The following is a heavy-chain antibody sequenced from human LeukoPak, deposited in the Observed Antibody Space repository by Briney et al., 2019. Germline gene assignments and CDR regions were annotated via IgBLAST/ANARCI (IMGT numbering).Heavy chain of an antibody. J-gene: IGHJ4*02. CDR3: AKFGRSTSPVN. CDR2: IRPDGSEK. Sequence: GGSLRLSCAASGFTFSRYWMSWVRQAPGKGLEWVGNIRPDGSEKQYVDSVKGRFTISRDNAQNSLYLQMNSLRAEDTAVYYCAKFGRSTSPVNWGRGTLVTVSS. CDR1: GFTFSRYW. D-gene: IGHD3-16*01. V-gene: IGHV3-7*01.